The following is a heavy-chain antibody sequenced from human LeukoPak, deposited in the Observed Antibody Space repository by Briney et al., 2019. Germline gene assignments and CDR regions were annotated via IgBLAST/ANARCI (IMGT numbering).Heavy chain of an antibody. CDR2: IKSDGSST. J-gene: IGHJ3*02. CDR3: ARRGAVANAFDI. CDR1: GFTFSSYW. D-gene: IGHD6-19*01. V-gene: IGHV3-74*01. Sequence: GGSLRLSCAASGFTFSSYWMHWVRHAPGKGLVWVSRIKSDGSSTSYADSVKGRFTISRDNAKNTLYLQMNSLRAEDTAVYYCARRGAVANAFDIWGQGTMVTVSS.